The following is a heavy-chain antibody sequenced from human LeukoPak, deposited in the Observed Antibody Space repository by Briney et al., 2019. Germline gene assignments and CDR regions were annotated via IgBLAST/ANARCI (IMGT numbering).Heavy chain of an antibody. CDR2: INHSGST. V-gene: IGHV4-34*01. Sequence: SETLSLTCAVYGGSFSGYYWSWIRQPPGKGLGWIGEINHSGSTNYNPSLKSRVTISVDTSKNQFSLKLSSVTAADTAVYYCARGPLDSSGWYSPFDYWGQGTLVTVSS. J-gene: IGHJ4*02. CDR1: GGSFSGYY. CDR3: ARGPLDSSGWYSPFDY. D-gene: IGHD6-19*01.